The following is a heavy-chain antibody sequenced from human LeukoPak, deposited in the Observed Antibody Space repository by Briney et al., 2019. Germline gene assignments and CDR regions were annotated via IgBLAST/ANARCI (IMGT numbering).Heavy chain of an antibody. Sequence: SATLSLTCTVSGGSISSYYWSWIRQPPGKGLEWIGYIYYSGSTNYNPSLKSRVTISVDTSKYQFSLKLSSVTAADTAVYYCARVIAAAEYDYWGQGTLVTVSS. CDR1: GGSISSYY. CDR2: IYYSGST. D-gene: IGHD6-13*01. J-gene: IGHJ4*02. V-gene: IGHV4-59*01. CDR3: ARVIAAAEYDY.